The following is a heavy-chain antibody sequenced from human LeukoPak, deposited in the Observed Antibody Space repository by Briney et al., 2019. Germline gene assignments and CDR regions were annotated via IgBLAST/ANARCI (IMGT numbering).Heavy chain of an antibody. Sequence: ASVKVSCKASGYTFTSYGISWVRQAPGQAREWMGWISAYNGNTNYAQKVQGRVTMTTDTSTSTAYMELGSLRSDDTAVYYCARGLGYSSSWYPPSEYFQHWGQGTLVTVSS. CDR3: ARGLGYSSSWYPPSEYFQH. J-gene: IGHJ1*01. CDR1: GYTFTSYG. CDR2: ISAYNGNT. D-gene: IGHD6-13*01. V-gene: IGHV1-18*01.